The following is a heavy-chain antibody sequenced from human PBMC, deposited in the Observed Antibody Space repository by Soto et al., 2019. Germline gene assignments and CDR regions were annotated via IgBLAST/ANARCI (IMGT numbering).Heavy chain of an antibody. D-gene: IGHD3-16*01. CDR3: WGTALDGYCYYMDV. J-gene: IGHJ6*03. Sequence: PSETLSLTCTVSGGSISSSSYYWGWIRQPPGKGLEWIGSIYYSGSTYYNPSLKSRVTISVDTSKNQFSLKLSSVTAADTAVYYSWGTALDGYCYYMDVWGKGTTVTVSS. CDR2: IYYSGST. CDR1: GGSISSSSYY. V-gene: IGHV4-39*01.